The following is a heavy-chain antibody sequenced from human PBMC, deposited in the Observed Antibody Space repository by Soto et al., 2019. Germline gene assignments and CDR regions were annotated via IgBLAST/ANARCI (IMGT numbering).Heavy chain of an antibody. Sequence: VKVSCKGLGYTFTSYGISWVRQAPGQGLEWMGWIRPNDGHTNYAQKFQDRVTMTRDTSTTTVYMDLRSLGSDDTAVYYCAIIGSGDYRDFDYWGQGTLVTVSS. D-gene: IGHD4-4*01. CDR3: AIIGSGDYRDFDY. J-gene: IGHJ4*02. V-gene: IGHV1-18*01. CDR2: IRPNDGHT. CDR1: GYTFTSYG.